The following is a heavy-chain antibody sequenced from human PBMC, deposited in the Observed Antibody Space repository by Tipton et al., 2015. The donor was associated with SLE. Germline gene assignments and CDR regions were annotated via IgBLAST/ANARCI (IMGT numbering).Heavy chain of an antibody. Sequence: TLSLTCHVAGGPIRNSPYYWAWIRQTRGKRLGWIGSVSDTGYTAYNPSLAGRVSLSVDTSNNEFSLKLSSVTAADTAVYFCARQDLGRAATLTFDIWGQGTTVTVSA. J-gene: IGHJ3*02. V-gene: IGHV4-39*01. D-gene: IGHD6-25*01. CDR3: ARQDLGRAATLTFDI. CDR1: GGPIRNSPYY. CDR2: VSDTGYT.